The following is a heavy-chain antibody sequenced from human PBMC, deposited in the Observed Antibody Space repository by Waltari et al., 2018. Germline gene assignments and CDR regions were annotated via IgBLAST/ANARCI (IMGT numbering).Heavy chain of an antibody. CDR1: GGPLSTSNW. CDR3: ARDQIHLALWFY. J-gene: IGHJ4*02. CDR2: IHHSGTT. D-gene: IGHD3-10*01. V-gene: IGHV4-4*02. Sequence: QVQLQESGPGLVKPSGTLSLTFAVPGGPLSTSNWLSWVRQPPGKGLEWIGEIHHSGTTNYNPSLKSRVTISVDKSKNQFSLQLSSVTAADTAMYYCARDQIHLALWFYWGQGTLVTVSS.